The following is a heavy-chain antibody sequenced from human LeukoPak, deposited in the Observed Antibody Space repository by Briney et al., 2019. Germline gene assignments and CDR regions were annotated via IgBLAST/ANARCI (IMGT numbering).Heavy chain of an antibody. CDR2: IYYSGST. D-gene: IGHD4-11*01. CDR3: ARGAPTTGRYFDY. Sequence: SETLSLTCTVSGGSISSSSYYWGWIRQPPGKGLEWIGSIYYSGSTYYNPSLKSRVTISVDTSKNQFSLKLSSVTAADTAVYYCARGAPTTGRYFDYWGQGTLVTVSS. J-gene: IGHJ4*02. V-gene: IGHV4-39*07. CDR1: GGSISSSSYY.